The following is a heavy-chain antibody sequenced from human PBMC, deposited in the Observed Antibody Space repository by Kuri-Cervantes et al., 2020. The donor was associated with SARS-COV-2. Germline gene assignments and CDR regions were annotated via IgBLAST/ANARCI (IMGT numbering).Heavy chain of an antibody. Sequence: SETLSLTCVVSGGSISSNWWTWVRHPPGKGLEWIGYIYYSGSTNYNPSLKSRVTISVDTSKNQFSLKLSSVTAADTAVYYCARDWGYSYAEGAFDIWGQGTMVTVSS. J-gene: IGHJ3*02. CDR1: GGSISSNW. V-gene: IGHV4-59*01. CDR2: IYYSGST. D-gene: IGHD5-18*01. CDR3: ARDWGYSYAEGAFDI.